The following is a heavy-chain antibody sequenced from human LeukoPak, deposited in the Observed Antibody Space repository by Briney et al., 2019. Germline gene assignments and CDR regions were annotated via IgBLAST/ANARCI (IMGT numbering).Heavy chain of an antibody. V-gene: IGHV1-46*01. D-gene: IGHD6-6*01. Sequence: GASVKVSCKASRYTFTSYYMHWVRQAPGQGLEWMGIINPSGGSTSYAQKFQGRVTMTRDTSTSTVYMELSSLRSEDTAVYYCARDLVIKGFDYWGQGTLVTVSS. CDR1: RYTFTSYY. J-gene: IGHJ4*02. CDR2: INPSGGST. CDR3: ARDLVIKGFDY.